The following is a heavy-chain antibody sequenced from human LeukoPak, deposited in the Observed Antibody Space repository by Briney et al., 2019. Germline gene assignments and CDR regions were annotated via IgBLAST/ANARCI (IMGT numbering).Heavy chain of an antibody. CDR3: ERVDYSDFSGQKYFQD. CDR1: GFTVSTNY. J-gene: IGHJ1*01. Sequence: GGSLRLSCAASGFTVSTNYISWVRQAPGKGLEWVSIIYSDGSTYYADSVKGRFTVSRDNSKNTLFLQLNSLRPEDTAVYYCERVDYSDFSGQKYFQDWGQGTLVTVSS. CDR2: IYSDGST. V-gene: IGHV3-66*01. D-gene: IGHD3-22*01.